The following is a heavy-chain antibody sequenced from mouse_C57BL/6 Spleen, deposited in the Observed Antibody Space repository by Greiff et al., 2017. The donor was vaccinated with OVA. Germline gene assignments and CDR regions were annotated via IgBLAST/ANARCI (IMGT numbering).Heavy chain of an antibody. J-gene: IGHJ4*01. D-gene: IGHD1-1*01. CDR2: VYPGSGNT. Sequence: VQGVESGPELVKPGASVKISCKASGYSFTSYYIHWVKQRPGQGLEWIGWVYPGSGNTKYNEKFKGKATLTADTSSSPAYMQLSSLTSEDSAVYYGARGGPYGSYAMDYWGQGTSVTVSS. CDR1: GYSFTSYY. V-gene: IGHV1-66*01. CDR3: ARGGPYGSYAMDY.